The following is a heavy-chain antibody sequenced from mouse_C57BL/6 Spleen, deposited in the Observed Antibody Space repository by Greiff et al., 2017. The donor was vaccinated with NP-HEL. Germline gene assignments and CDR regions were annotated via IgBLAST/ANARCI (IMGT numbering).Heavy chain of an antibody. CDR3: ARWDSSGYVWFAY. Sequence: VQLQQPGAELVKPGASVKMSCKASGYTFTSYWITWVKQRPGQGLEWIGDIYPGSGSTNYNEKFKSKATLTVDTSSSTAYMQLSSLTSEDSAVYYCARWDSSGYVWFAYWGQGTLVTVSA. CDR2: IYPGSGST. CDR1: GYTFTSYW. V-gene: IGHV1-55*01. D-gene: IGHD3-2*02. J-gene: IGHJ3*01.